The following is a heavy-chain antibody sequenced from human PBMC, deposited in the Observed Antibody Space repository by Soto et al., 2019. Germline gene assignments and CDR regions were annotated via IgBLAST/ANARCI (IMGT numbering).Heavy chain of an antibody. CDR1: GFTFSDYY. D-gene: IGHD6-6*01. V-gene: IGHV3-11*01. CDR3: AREVGYSSSDFDY. CDR2: ISSSGSTI. Sequence: PGGSLRLSCASSGFTFSDYYMSWIRQAPGKGLEWVSYISSSGSTIYYADSVKGRFTISRDNAKNSLYLQMNSLRAEDTAVYYCAREVGYSSSDFDYWGQGTLVTVSS. J-gene: IGHJ4*02.